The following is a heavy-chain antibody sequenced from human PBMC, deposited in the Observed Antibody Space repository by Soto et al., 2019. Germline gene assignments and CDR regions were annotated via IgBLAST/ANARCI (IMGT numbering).Heavy chain of an antibody. CDR3: ARDHPHPVPFHWLDP. J-gene: IGHJ5*02. V-gene: IGHV1-18*01. Sequence: ASVKVSCKASGYTFTSYGISWVRQAPGQGLEWMGWISAYNGNTNYAQKLQGRVTMTTDTSTSTAYMELRSLRSDDTAVYYCARDHPHPVPFHWLDPCGQRTLVTVSS. CDR2: ISAYNGNT. CDR1: GYTFTSYG. D-gene: IGHD1-1*01.